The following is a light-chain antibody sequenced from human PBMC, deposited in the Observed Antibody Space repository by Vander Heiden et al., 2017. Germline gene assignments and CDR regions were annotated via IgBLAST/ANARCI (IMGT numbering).Light chain of an antibody. V-gene: IGKV3-20*01. CDR1: QSVSNNY. J-gene: IGKJ1*01. CDR3: QQDCRSPWT. Sequence: EIVLTQSPGTLSLSPGERATLSCRASQSVSNNYLAWYQQKPGQAPRLLIYGASSRATGIPDRFSGSGSGTDFTLTISSLEPEDFAVYYCQQDCRSPWTFGQGTKVEIK. CDR2: GAS.